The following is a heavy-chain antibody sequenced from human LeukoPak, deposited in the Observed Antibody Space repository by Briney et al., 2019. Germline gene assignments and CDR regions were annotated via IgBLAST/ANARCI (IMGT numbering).Heavy chain of an antibody. J-gene: IGHJ4*02. Sequence: SETLSLTCTVSGGSISSYYWSWIRQPPGKGLEWIGEINHSGSTNYNPSLKSRVTISVDTSKNQFSLKLSSVTAADTAVYYCARPMGYGSGSYYSYFDYWGQGTLVTVSS. CDR2: INHSGST. V-gene: IGHV4-34*01. CDR1: GGSISSYY. D-gene: IGHD3-10*01. CDR3: ARPMGYGSGSYYSYFDY.